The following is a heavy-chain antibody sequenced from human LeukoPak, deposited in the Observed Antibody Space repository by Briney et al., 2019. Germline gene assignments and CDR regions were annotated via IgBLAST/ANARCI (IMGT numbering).Heavy chain of an antibody. J-gene: IGHJ4*02. V-gene: IGHV4-34*01. CDR2: INHSGST. D-gene: IGHD6-19*01. Sequence: SETLSLTCAVYGGSFSGYYWSWIRQPPGKGLEWIGEINHSGSTNYNPSLKSRVTISVDTSKNQFSLKLSSVTAADTAVYYCARHRSVAGPRALDYWGQGTLVTVSS. CDR1: GGSFSGYY. CDR3: ARHRSVAGPRALDY.